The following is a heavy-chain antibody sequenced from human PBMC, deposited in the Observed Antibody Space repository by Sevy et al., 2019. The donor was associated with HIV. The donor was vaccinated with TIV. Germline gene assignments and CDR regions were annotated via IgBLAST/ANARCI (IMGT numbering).Heavy chain of an antibody. CDR3: ARDVHRGSGWYCFDY. J-gene: IGHJ4*02. CDR1: GFTMSSYW. V-gene: IGHV3-21*01. CDR2: ISTDSTYI. D-gene: IGHD6-19*01. Sequence: PGGSLRLSCAASGFTMSSYWVTWVRQAPGKGLEWVSSISTDSTYIYYADSMRGRFTISRDNAKNSLYLQMNSLRAEDTAVYYCARDVHRGSGWYCFDYWGQGTLVTVSS.